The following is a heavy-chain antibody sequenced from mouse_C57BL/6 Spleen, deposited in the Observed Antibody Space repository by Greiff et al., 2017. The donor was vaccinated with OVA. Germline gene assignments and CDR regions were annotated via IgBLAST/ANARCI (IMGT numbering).Heavy chain of an antibody. CDR2: ISDGGSYT. J-gene: IGHJ2*01. CDR3: ARGGVTGNFDY. V-gene: IGHV5-4*01. CDR1: GFTFSSYA. D-gene: IGHD4-1*01. Sequence: EVQLQESGGGLVKPGGSLKLSCAASGFTFSSYAMSWVRQTPEKRLEWVATISDGGSYTYYPDNVKGRFTISRDNAKNNLYLQMSHLKSEDTAMYYCARGGVTGNFDYWGQGTTLTVSS.